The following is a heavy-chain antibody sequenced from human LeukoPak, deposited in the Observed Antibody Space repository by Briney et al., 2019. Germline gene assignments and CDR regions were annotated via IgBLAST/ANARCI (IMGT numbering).Heavy chain of an antibody. Sequence: GKSLRLSCVVSGFTLSSHGMHWVRQAPGKGLEWVAVISSDGGKKSYADSVKGRFTISRDNSKNTLYLQMDSLRVEDTAIYYCARDRAWDYLDSWDQGPLVTVSS. CDR1: GFTLSSHG. D-gene: IGHD1-26*01. V-gene: IGHV3-30*03. CDR3: ARDRAWDYLDS. J-gene: IGHJ4*02. CDR2: ISSDGGKK.